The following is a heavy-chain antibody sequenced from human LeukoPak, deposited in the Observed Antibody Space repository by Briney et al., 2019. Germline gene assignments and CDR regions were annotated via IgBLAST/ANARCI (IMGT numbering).Heavy chain of an antibody. CDR1: GYTFTGYY. CDR2: INPNSGGT. V-gene: IGHV1-2*02. CDR3: ARDHRYYDYVWGSYRSDY. J-gene: IGHJ4*02. Sequence: ASVKVSCKASGYTFTGYYMHWVRQAPGQGLEWMGWINPNSGGTNYAQKFQGRVTMTRDTSISTAYMELSRPRSDDTAVYYCARDHRYYDYVWGSYRSDYWGQGTLVTVSS. D-gene: IGHD3-16*02.